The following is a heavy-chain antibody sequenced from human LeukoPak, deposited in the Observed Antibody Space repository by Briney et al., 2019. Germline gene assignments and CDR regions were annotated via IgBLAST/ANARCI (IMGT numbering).Heavy chain of an antibody. CDR2: INQDGNDK. D-gene: IGHD2-21*01. CDR3: AVTRTRGDH. J-gene: IGHJ4*02. CDR1: GFTFSNYW. Sequence: GGSLRLSCAASGFTFSNYWMTWVRQAPGKGLEWVANINQDGNDKYYVDSVKGRFTISRDNTKRSLFLQMNSLRAEDTAVYYCAVTRTRGDHWGQGTLDTVSS. V-gene: IGHV3-7*03.